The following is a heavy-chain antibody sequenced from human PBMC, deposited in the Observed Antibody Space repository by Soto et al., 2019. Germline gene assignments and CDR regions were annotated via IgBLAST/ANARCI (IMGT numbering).Heavy chain of an antibody. CDR3: VRVVAIPGYPDN. D-gene: IGHD5-12*01. V-gene: IGHV1-69*12. Sequence: QVQLVQSGAEVRQPASSVKVSCKTSGGTFSSYAISWVRQAPGQGLEWMGGIVPIVDTSTYAQKFQGRVTITADDTTSTAYMERSSLRSDDTAIYYCVRVVAIPGYPDNWGQGTLVTVSS. J-gene: IGHJ4*02. CDR2: IVPIVDTS. CDR1: GGTFSSYA.